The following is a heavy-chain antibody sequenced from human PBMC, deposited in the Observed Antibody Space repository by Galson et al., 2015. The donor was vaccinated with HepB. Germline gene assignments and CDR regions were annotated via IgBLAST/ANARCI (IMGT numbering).Heavy chain of an antibody. J-gene: IGHJ4*02. Sequence: LSLTCTVSGVSIRSNTYSWGWIRQPPGKGLEWIGSIYYSGGSYYNPSLKSRVTISLETSKNQFSLQQSSVTAADTAMYYCARHSGGHTTPLESWGQGTLVTVSS. CDR3: ARHSGGHTTPLES. V-gene: IGHV4-39*01. CDR1: GVSIRSNTYS. CDR2: IYYSGGS. D-gene: IGHD3-10*01.